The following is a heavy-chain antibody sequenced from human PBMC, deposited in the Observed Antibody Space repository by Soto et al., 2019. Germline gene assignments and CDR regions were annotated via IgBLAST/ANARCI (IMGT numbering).Heavy chain of an antibody. CDR1: GGSISSTNW. Sequence: QVQLRESGPGLVKTSGTLSLTCVVSGGSISSTNWWTWVRQPPGKGLEWIGEIYHSGSPTFSPSLGGRATMSVDKSNNQCSLRLRSVTAADTAVYYCATLPPRIVVALLPIPTWGQGILVTVSS. V-gene: IGHV4-4*02. D-gene: IGHD2-21*01. J-gene: IGHJ5*02. CDR2: IYHSGSP. CDR3: ATLPPRIVVALLPIPT.